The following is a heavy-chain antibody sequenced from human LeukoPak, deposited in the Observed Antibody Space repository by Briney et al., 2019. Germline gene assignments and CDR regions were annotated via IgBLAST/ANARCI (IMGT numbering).Heavy chain of an antibody. CDR1: GGSISSYY. J-gene: IGHJ4*02. V-gene: IGHV4-59*01. Sequence: SETLSLTCTVSGGSISSYYWSWIRQSPGKGLECIGYNHYTGSTNYNPSLKSRVTISVETSKNQFSLKLKSVTAADTAVYYCARDPGYGDSRFDYWGQGTLVTVSS. CDR3: ARDPGYGDSRFDY. CDR2: NHYTGST. D-gene: IGHD4-17*01.